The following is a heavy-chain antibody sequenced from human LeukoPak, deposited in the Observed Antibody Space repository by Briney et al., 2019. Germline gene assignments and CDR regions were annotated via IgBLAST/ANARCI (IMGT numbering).Heavy chain of an antibody. V-gene: IGHV1-46*01. J-gene: IGHJ6*02. CDR3: ATDVRFLEWFGRLDV. D-gene: IGHD3-3*01. CDR2: INPSSGST. Sequence: ASVKVSCKASGYTFTYYYMHWVRQAPGQGLEWMGIINPSSGSTSYAQKFQGRVTMTRDTSTSTVYMDVSSLRSEDTAVYYCATDVRFLEWFGRLDVWGQGTTVTVSS. CDR1: GYTFTYYY.